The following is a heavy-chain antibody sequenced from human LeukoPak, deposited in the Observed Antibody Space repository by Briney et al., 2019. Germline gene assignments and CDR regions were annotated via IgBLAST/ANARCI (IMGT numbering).Heavy chain of an antibody. CDR3: ARGAPGSYCSGGSCPYFDY. CDR2: INPSGGST. J-gene: IGHJ4*02. Sequence: ASVKVSCKASGYTFTSYYMHWVRQAPGQGLEWMGIINPSGGSTSYAQKFQGRVTMTRNTSISTAYMELSSLTSEDTAVYYCARGAPGSYCSGGSCPYFDYWGQGTLVSVSS. D-gene: IGHD2-15*01. V-gene: IGHV1-46*01. CDR1: GYTFTSYY.